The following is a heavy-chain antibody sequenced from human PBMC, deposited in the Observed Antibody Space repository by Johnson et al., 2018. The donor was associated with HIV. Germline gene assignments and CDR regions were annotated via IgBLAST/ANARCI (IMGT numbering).Heavy chain of an antibody. V-gene: IGHV3-20*04. D-gene: IGHD3-16*01. J-gene: IGHJ3*02. CDR2: VNWNGGST. Sequence: EVQLVESGGGVERPGGSLRLSCVGSGFTFDEYGMSWVRQVPGKGLEWVSGVNWNGGSTGYADSVKGRFTIFRDNTKNSLYLQMNSLKTEDTAVYYCTRDLEWWGVRSGAFDIWGQGTMVTVSS. CDR1: GFTFDEYG. CDR3: TRDLEWWGVRSGAFDI.